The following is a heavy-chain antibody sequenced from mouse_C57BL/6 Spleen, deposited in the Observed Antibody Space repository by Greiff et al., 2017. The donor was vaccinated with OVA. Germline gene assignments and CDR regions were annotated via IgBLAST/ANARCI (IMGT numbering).Heavy chain of an antibody. CDR3: ATNRKGY. D-gene: IGHD2-14*01. Sequence: QVQLQQSGPELVKPGASVTISCTASGFAFSSSWMHWVKQRPGKGLEWIGRIYPGDGDTKYNRKVQGKATLTADKSSSTAYMQLSSLTSEDSAVYFCATNRKGYWGQGTTLTVSS. V-gene: IGHV1-82*01. CDR2: IYPGDGDT. CDR1: GFAFSSSW. J-gene: IGHJ2*01.